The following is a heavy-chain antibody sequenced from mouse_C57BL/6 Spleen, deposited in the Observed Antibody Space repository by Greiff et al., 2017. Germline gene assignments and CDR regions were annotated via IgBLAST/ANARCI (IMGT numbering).Heavy chain of an antibody. Sequence: VQLQQSGAELVRPGASVKLSCTASGFNIKDDYMPWVQQRPEQGLEWIGWIDPENGGTEYASKFKGKATITADTSYNTAYLQLSSLTSEDTAVYYCTTGSYNWYFDVWGTGTTVTVSS. CDR3: TTGSYNWYFDV. CDR2: IDPENGGT. V-gene: IGHV14-4*01. CDR1: GFNIKDDY. J-gene: IGHJ1*03. D-gene: IGHD2-12*01.